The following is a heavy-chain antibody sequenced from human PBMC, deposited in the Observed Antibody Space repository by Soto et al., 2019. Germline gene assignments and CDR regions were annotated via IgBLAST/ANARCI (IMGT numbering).Heavy chain of an antibody. CDR3: ARDVPGSYTYYFDY. CDR1: GFTFSSYS. V-gene: IGHV3-48*01. CDR2: ISSSSSTI. J-gene: IGHJ4*02. D-gene: IGHD3-10*01. Sequence: GGFLRLSCAASGFTFSSYSINWVRQAPGKGLEWVSYISSSSSTIYYVDSVKGRFTISRDNAKNSLYLLLNSLRAEDTAVYYCARDVPGSYTYYFDYWGQGTPVTVSS.